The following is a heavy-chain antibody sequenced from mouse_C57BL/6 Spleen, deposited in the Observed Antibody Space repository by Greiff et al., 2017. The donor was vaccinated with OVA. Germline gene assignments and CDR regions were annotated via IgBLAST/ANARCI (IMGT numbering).Heavy chain of an antibody. CDR3: ARKGGSSYDAMDY. J-gene: IGHJ4*01. V-gene: IGHV14-2*01. D-gene: IGHD1-1*01. Sequence: VQLQQSGAELVKPGASVKLSCTASGFNIKDYYMHWAKQRTEQGLEWIGRIDPEDGETKYAPKFQGKATITADTSSNTAYLQLSSLTSEDTAVYYCARKGGSSYDAMDYWGQGTSVTVSS. CDR1: GFNIKDYY. CDR2: IDPEDGET.